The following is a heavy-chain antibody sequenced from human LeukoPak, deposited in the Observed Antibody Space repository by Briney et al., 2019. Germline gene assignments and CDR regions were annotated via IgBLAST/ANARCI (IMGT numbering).Heavy chain of an antibody. D-gene: IGHD4-17*01. CDR1: GGSFSGYY. J-gene: IGHJ3*02. CDR2: INHSGST. Sequence: SETLSLTCAVYGGSFSGYYWSWIRQPPGKGLEWIGVINHSGSTNYNPSLKSRVTISVDTSKNQFSLKLSSVTAADTAVYYCARDDYGDLSGAFDIWGQGTMVTVSS. V-gene: IGHV4-34*01. CDR3: ARDDYGDLSGAFDI.